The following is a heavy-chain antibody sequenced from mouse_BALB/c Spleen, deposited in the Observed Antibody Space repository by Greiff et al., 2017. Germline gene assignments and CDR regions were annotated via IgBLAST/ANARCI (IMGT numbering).Heavy chain of an antibody. Sequence: VMLVESGPGLVAPSQSLSITCTVSGFSLTDYGVSWIRQPPGKGLEWLGVIWGGGSTYYNSALKSRLSISKDNSKSQVFLKMNSLQTDDTAMYYCAKDYYGYPYAMDYWGQGTSVTVSS. J-gene: IGHJ4*01. V-gene: IGHV2-6-5*01. CDR2: IWGGGST. D-gene: IGHD1-2*01. CDR3: AKDYYGYPYAMDY. CDR1: GFSLTDYG.